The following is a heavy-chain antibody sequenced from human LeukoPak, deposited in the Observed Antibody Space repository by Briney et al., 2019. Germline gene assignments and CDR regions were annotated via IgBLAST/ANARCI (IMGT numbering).Heavy chain of an antibody. CDR1: GFTFSDYY. CDR2: ISSSGSTI. CDR3: ARARDYYDRSGLLREVLDY. V-gene: IGHV3-11*04. J-gene: IGHJ4*02. Sequence: PGGSLRLSCAASGFTFSDYYMSWIRQAPGKGLEWVSYISSSGSTIYYADSVKGRFTISRDNSKNTLYLQMNSLRAEDTAVYYCARARDYYDRSGLLREVLDYWGQGTLVTVSS. D-gene: IGHD3-22*01.